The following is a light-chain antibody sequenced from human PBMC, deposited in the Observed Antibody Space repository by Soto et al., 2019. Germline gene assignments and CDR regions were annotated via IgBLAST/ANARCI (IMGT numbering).Light chain of an antibody. Sequence: EIVMTQSPGTLSVSPGERATLSCRASRTVRTNVAWYQQKPGQAPRLLIYGASTRAKGIPARFSGSGSGTEFTLTISSLQSEDLAVYFCHQYNDWPPSTFGQGTKVDFK. V-gene: IGKV3-15*01. CDR3: HQYNDWPPST. CDR2: GAS. CDR1: RTVRTN. J-gene: IGKJ1*01.